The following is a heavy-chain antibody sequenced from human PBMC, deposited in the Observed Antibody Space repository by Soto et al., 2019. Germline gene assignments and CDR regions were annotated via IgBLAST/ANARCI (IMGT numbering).Heavy chain of an antibody. D-gene: IGHD3-22*01. Sequence: SETLSLTCTVSDGSISRSTFYWGWIRQPPGKGLEWIGSVHYTGSTYYNPSLKSRVTISIDSSKNHLSLKVSSVTAADTAVYYCARHLDSGDRSGYYGYWGQGALVTVSS. V-gene: IGHV4-39*01. J-gene: IGHJ4*02. CDR2: VHYTGST. CDR1: DGSISRSTFY. CDR3: ARHLDSGDRSGYYGY.